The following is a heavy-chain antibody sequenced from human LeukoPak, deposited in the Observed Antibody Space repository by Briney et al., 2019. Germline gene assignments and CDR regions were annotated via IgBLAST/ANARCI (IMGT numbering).Heavy chain of an antibody. CDR3: ARDSGYSSSWSYYYYGMDV. Sequence: SETLSLTCTVSGGSISSYYWSWIRQPPGEGLEWIGYIYYSGSTNYNPSLKSRVTISVDTSKNQFSLKLSSVTAADTAVYYCARDSGYSSSWSYYYYGMDVWGQGTTVTVSS. J-gene: IGHJ6*02. CDR1: GGSISSYY. D-gene: IGHD6-13*01. CDR2: IYYSGST. V-gene: IGHV4-59*01.